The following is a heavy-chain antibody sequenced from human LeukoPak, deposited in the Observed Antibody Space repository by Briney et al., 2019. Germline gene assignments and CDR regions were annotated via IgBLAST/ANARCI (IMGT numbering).Heavy chain of an antibody. V-gene: IGHV3-9*01. CDR3: AKDVNYYDTSGLDY. J-gene: IGHJ4*02. Sequence: PGRSLRLSCAASGFTLDDYAMHWVRQAPGKGLEWVSGISWNSGNIGYADSVKGRFTISRDNAKNSLYLQMNSLRAEDTALYYCAKDVNYYDTSGLDYWGQGTLVTVSS. D-gene: IGHD3-22*01. CDR1: GFTLDDYA. CDR2: ISWNSGNI.